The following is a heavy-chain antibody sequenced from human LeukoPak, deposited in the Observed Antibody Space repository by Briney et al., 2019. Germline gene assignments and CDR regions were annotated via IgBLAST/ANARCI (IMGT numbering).Heavy chain of an antibody. CDR3: AGSGAGEDYFHY. Sequence: TGRSLRLSCAASGFTFSSYDMNWVRQAPGKGLEWVSGISASGGIKDYTDSVKGRFTISRDSSKNTLSLQMNSLGAEDTAVYFCAGSGAGEDYFHYWGQGSLVIVSS. CDR2: ISASGGIK. J-gene: IGHJ4*02. D-gene: IGHD3-10*01. V-gene: IGHV3-23*01. CDR1: GFTFSSYD.